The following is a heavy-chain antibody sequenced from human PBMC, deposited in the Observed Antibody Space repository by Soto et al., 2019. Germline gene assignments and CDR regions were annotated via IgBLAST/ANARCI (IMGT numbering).Heavy chain of an antibody. CDR1: GSTFNTYA. CDR2: ISSDGTNK. Sequence: HPGGSLRLSCAASGSTFNTYAMSWVRQAPGKGLERVAVISSDGTNKYYADSVKGRFTISRDNSKNTLYLQMNSLRAEDTAMYSCARDIKFVLELMNPRTYYYGMDVWGQGTTVTVSS. J-gene: IGHJ6*02. CDR3: ARDIKFVLELMNPRTYYYGMDV. V-gene: IGHV3-30-3*01. D-gene: IGHD1-7*01.